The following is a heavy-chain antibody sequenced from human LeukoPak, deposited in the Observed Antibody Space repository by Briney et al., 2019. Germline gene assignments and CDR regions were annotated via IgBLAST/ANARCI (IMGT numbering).Heavy chain of an antibody. D-gene: IGHD3-10*01. CDR1: RFTLRSYA. V-gene: IGHV3-33*06. CDR3: AKGGSMLRGVNFLDY. Sequence: GRSLRLSCAASRFTLRSYAMHWVRQAPGKGLEWVAVIRYDGSKTDYSDSVKGRFTISRDNSKNTLYLQMNSLRAEDTAVYYCAKGGSMLRGVNFLDYWGQGTLVTVSS. J-gene: IGHJ4*02. CDR2: IRYDGSKT.